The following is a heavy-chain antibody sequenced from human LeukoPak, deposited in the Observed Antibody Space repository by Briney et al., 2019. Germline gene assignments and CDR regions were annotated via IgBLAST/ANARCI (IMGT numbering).Heavy chain of an antibody. D-gene: IGHD1-14*01. CDR1: GFTFRNYA. CDR3: TKDSAGLDYYFDF. Sequence: PGRSLRLSCAASGFTFRNYAMHWVRQTPGKGLEWVAVISYDGSRKFYADSVKGRFTISRDNSKNTLSLQMNSLRAEDTAVYYCTKDSAGLDYYFDFWGQGTLVTVSS. J-gene: IGHJ4*02. CDR2: ISYDGSRK. V-gene: IGHV3-30*18.